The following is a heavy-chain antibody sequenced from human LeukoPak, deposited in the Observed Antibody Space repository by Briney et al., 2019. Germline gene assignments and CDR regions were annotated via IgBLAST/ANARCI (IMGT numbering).Heavy chain of an antibody. Sequence: SETLSLTCAVSGGSISSGGYSWPWIRQPPGKGLEWIGYIYYSGSTYYNPSLKSRVTISVDTSKNQFSLKLSSVTAADTAVYYCARVGQWLVTDGDWFDPWGQGTLVTVSS. CDR1: GGSISSGGYS. CDR2: IYYSGST. J-gene: IGHJ5*02. CDR3: ARVGQWLVTDGDWFDP. V-gene: IGHV4-30-4*07. D-gene: IGHD6-19*01.